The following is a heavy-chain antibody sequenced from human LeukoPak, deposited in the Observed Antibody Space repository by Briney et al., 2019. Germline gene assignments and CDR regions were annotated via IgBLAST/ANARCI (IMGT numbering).Heavy chain of an antibody. CDR1: GFTFSTYD. D-gene: IGHD3-3*02. J-gene: IGHJ6*02. CDR2: IGTTGDT. CDR3: ARVGISSNYGMDV. Sequence: GGSLRLSCAASGFTFSTYDMHWVRQVTGKSLEWVSAIGTTGDTYYPGSVKGRFTISRENAKNSLYLQMNSLRAGDTAVYYCARVGISSNYGMDVWGQGTTVTVSS. V-gene: IGHV3-13*01.